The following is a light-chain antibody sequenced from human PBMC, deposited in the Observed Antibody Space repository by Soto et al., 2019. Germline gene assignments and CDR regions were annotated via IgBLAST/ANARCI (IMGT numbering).Light chain of an antibody. CDR3: QQYGRPWT. J-gene: IGKJ1*01. CDR2: GAS. CDR1: QSVSSSY. Sequence: EIVLTQSPGTLSLSPGERATLSCRASQSVSSSYLGWYQQKPGKAPRLLIYGASSRATGIPDRFSGSGSGTDFTLSISRLEPEDFAVYYCQQYGRPWTFGQGTKVEIK. V-gene: IGKV3-20*01.